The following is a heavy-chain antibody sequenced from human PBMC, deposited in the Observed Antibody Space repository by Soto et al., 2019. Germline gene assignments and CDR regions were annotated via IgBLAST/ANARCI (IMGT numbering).Heavy chain of an antibody. Sequence: ASVKVSCKTSGYTFTNYSLSWVRQTPVQGLEWVGFFSAYNGFTHFAQKFQGRVTVHTDTSTNTVYMDLRLLTSDDTAVYYCARGGAARHLDYWGQGNPVTVSS. D-gene: IGHD6-6*01. CDR2: FSAYNGFT. J-gene: IGHJ4*02. CDR3: ARGGAARHLDY. CDR1: GYTFTNYS. V-gene: IGHV1-18*01.